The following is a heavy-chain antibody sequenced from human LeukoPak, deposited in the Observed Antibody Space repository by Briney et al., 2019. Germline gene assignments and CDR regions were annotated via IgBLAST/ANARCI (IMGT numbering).Heavy chain of an antibody. Sequence: PSETLSLTCTVSGYSISSGYYWGWIRQPPGKGLEWIGSIYHSGSTYYNPSLKSRVTISVDTSKNQFSLKLSSVTAADTAVYYCARDADQYYYGSGSYPLHYWGQGTLVTVSS. J-gene: IGHJ4*02. D-gene: IGHD3-10*01. CDR3: ARDADQYYYGSGSYPLHY. CDR1: GYSISSGYY. V-gene: IGHV4-38-2*02. CDR2: IYHSGST.